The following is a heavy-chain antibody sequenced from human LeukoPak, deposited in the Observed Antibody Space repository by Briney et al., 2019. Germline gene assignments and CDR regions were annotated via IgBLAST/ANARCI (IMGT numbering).Heavy chain of an antibody. Sequence: GGSLRLSCAASWFTVSTNYISGLRPAPGRGVEWVSVIYSSCRTYYADSVQGRFTISRDNTKNSLYLQMNSLRAEDTAVYYCARESIESPCHYCYDYWGRGTLVTVSS. J-gene: IGHJ4*02. D-gene: IGHD2/OR15-2a*01. CDR1: WFTVSTNY. V-gene: IGHV3-53*01. CDR2: IYSSCRT. CDR3: ARESIESPCHYCYDY.